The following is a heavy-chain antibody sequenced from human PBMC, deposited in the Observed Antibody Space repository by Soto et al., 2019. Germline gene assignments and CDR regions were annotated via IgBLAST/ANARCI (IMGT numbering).Heavy chain of an antibody. V-gene: IGHV4-4*02. CDR1: GYSISNNDW. CDR3: ARDGSGGPGSTYC. J-gene: IGHJ4*02. D-gene: IGHD1-26*01. CDR2: VYHSGNT. Sequence: QVQLQESGPRLVKPSGTLSLICTVSGYSISNNDWWSWFRQSPGNGLEWLGAVYHSGNTNYNPSAKSRVTKSVDKSKNLSSRNVSSVTAADTAVYYCARDGSGGPGSTYCWGQGTLVTVSS.